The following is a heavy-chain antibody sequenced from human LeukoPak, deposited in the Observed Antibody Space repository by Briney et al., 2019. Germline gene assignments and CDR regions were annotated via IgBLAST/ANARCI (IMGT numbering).Heavy chain of an antibody. J-gene: IGHJ4*02. Sequence: ASVKVSCKASGYTFTGYYMHWVRQAPGQGLEWMGWINPNSGGTNYAQKFQGRVTMTRDTSISTAYMELSRLRSDDTAVYYCARESRYYYDSSGDYWRQGTLVTVSS. CDR3: ARESRYYYDSSGDY. V-gene: IGHV1-2*02. CDR2: INPNSGGT. D-gene: IGHD3-22*01. CDR1: GYTFTGYY.